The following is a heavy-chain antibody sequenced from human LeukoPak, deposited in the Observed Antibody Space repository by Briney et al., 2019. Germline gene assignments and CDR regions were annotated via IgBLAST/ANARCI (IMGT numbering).Heavy chain of an antibody. D-gene: IGHD1-1*01. CDR1: GFTFTDYY. V-gene: IGHV1-2*02. CDR2: FNPNSGGT. Sequence: ASVKVSCKASGFTFTDYYLHWVRQAPGQGLEWMGWFNPNSGGTNYAQNFQGRVTMTRDTSISTAYMELSGLRSDDTDVYYCARVRTSDAFDIWGQGTMVTVSS. CDR3: ARVRTSDAFDI. J-gene: IGHJ3*02.